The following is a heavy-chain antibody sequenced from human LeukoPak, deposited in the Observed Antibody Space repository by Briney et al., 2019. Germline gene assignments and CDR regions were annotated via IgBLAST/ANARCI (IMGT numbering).Heavy chain of an antibody. J-gene: IGHJ4*02. CDR2: INPNNGGT. V-gene: IGHV1-2*06. CDR3: ARGLTYYYDSSGYYYFDY. D-gene: IGHD3-22*01. Sequence: ASVKVSCKASGYTFTGYYIHWVRQAPGQGLEWMGRINPNNGGTNYAQKFQGRVTITRDTSASTAYMELSSLRSEDTAAYYCARGLTYYYDSSGYYYFDYWGQGTLVTVSS. CDR1: GYTFTGYY.